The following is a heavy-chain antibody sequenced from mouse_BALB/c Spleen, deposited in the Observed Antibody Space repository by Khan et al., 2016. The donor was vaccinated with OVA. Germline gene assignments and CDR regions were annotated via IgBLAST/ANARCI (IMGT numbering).Heavy chain of an antibody. CDR1: GFNIQDTY. CDR2: IDPANGNT. J-gene: IGHJ4*01. D-gene: IGHD2-1*01. CDR3: ARNGNYYYAMDY. Sequence: EVQLQQSGAELVKPGASVKLSCTASGFNIQDTYMHWVKPRPEQGLEWIGRIDPANGNTKYDPKFQGKATITADTSSNTAYLQLSSLTSEDTAVYYCARNGNYYYAMDYWGQGTSVTVSS. V-gene: IGHV14-3*02.